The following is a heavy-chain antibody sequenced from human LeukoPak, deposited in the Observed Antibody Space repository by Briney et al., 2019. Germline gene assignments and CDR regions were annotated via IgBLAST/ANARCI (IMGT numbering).Heavy chain of an antibody. CDR1: GYTFTSYG. CDR3: ARWVYCGGDCYYMDV. Sequence: ASVKVSCKASGYTFTSYGISWVRQAPGQGLEWMGWISAYNGNTNYAQKLQGRVTMTTDTSTSTAYMELRSLRSDDTAVYYCARWVYCGGDCYYMDVWGKGTTVTVSS. V-gene: IGHV1-18*01. J-gene: IGHJ6*03. CDR2: ISAYNGNT. D-gene: IGHD2-21*01.